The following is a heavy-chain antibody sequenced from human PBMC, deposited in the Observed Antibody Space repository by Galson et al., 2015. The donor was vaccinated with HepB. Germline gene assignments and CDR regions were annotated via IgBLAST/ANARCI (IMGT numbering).Heavy chain of an antibody. J-gene: IGHJ4*02. V-gene: IGHV3-49*03. D-gene: IGHD6-19*01. CDR1: GFSLGDSS. Sequence: SLRLSCANSGFSLGDSSVSWFRQAPGKGLEWVAFIRSRAYGGAAEYAASVAGRFTLSRDDSKRFAFLHISNLRTEDTAVYYCARMNWFRNGWIVHYYFDSWGQGTLVTVSS. CDR2: IRSRAYGGAA. CDR3: ARMNWFRNGWIVHYYFDS.